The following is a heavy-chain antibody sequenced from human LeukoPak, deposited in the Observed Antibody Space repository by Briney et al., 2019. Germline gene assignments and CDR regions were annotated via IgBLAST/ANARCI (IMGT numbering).Heavy chain of an antibody. CDR1: GYSISSGYF. CDR2: IYHSVTT. CDR3: ARKDYGDYSWFDP. J-gene: IGHJ5*02. D-gene: IGHD4-17*01. V-gene: IGHV4-38-2*02. Sequence: PSETLSLTCTVSGYSISSGYFWGWMRQPPGKGLEWIGSIYHSVTTHYNPSLKSRVTISLDTSKNQFSLKLSSVTAADTAVYYCARKDYGDYSWFDPWGQGTLVTVSS.